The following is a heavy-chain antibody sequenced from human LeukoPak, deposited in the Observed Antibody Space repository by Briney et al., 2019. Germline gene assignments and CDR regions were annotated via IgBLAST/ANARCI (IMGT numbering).Heavy chain of an antibody. D-gene: IGHD3-16*01. CDR2: ISDSDGST. J-gene: IGHJ5*02. Sequence: GGSLRLSCAASGFTFSSYAMSWVRQAPGQGLEWVSAISDSDGSTNYADSVKGRFTISRDNAKNSIFLQMNSLRVEDMAIYYCVRDGGTDWYDPWGQGTLVSVSS. CDR3: VRDGGTDWYDP. V-gene: IGHV3-23*01. CDR1: GFTFSSYA.